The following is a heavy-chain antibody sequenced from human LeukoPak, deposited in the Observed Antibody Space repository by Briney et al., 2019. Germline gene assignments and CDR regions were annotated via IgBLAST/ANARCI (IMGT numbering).Heavy chain of an antibody. Sequence: GGSLRLSCAVTGLTFSNYAMSWVRQAPGKGLEWVAFIHYDGSDKYYADSVKGRFTISRDNSVDTLYLQMNSLRTEDTAVYFCAKDLYPSATMPFDNCGQGTLVTVSS. J-gene: IGHJ4*02. CDR2: IHYDGSDK. D-gene: IGHD2-2*01. CDR3: AKDLYPSATMPFDN. V-gene: IGHV3-30*02. CDR1: GLTFSNYA.